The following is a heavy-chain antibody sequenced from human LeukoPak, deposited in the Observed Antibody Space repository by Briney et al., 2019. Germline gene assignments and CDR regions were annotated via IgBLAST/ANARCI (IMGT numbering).Heavy chain of an antibody. CDR1: GFTFSSYG. CDR3: AKGVVVAPDVTPFDY. D-gene: IGHD2-2*01. CDR2: ISGSGGSA. Sequence: GGSLRLACAASGFTFSSYGMSWVRQAPGKVLEWVSAISGSGGSAYYADSVKGRFTISRDNSKNALYLQMNSLRAEDTAVYYCAKGVVVAPDVTPFDYWGQGTLVTVSS. J-gene: IGHJ4*02. V-gene: IGHV3-23*01.